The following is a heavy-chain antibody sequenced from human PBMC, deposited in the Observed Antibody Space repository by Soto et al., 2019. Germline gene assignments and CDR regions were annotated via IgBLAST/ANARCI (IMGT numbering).Heavy chain of an antibody. CDR3: ARGIYLKYGLDV. Sequence: EVQRVESGGGLVQPGGSLRLSCAASEFTFNNYWMHWVRQVPGKGLEWVSRINTDGSTTNYADSVMGRFSISRDNADNPVYLQINSLIAVDTAVYYCARGIYLKYGLDVWGQGATVTVSS. CDR2: INTDGSTT. V-gene: IGHV3-74*01. D-gene: IGHD3-16*02. CDR1: EFTFNNYW. J-gene: IGHJ6*02.